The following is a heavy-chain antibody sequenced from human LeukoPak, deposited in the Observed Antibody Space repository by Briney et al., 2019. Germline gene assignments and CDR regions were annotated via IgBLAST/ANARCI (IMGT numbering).Heavy chain of an antibody. D-gene: IGHD3-22*01. CDR2: ISSSSSYI. CDR1: GFTSSSYS. CDR3: ASEDYDSSGVLDY. V-gene: IGHV3-21*01. J-gene: IGHJ4*02. Sequence: GGSLRLSCAASGFTSSSYSMNWVRQAPGKGLEWVSSISSSSSYIYYADSVKGRFTISRDNAKNSLYLQMNSLRAEDTAVYYCASEDYDSSGVLDYWGQGTLVTVSS.